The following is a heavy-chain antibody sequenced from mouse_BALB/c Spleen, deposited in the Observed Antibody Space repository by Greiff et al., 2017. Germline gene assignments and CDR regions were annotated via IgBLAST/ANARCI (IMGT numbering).Heavy chain of an antibody. CDR2: IWAGGST. Sequence: VKVEESGPGLVAPSQSLSITCTVSGFSLTSYGVHWVRQPPGKGLEWLGVIWAGGSTNYNSALMSRLSISKDNSKSQVFLKMNSLQTDDTAMYYCARDSLLRLPFAYWGQGTLVTVSA. V-gene: IGHV2-9*02. D-gene: IGHD1-2*01. CDR1: GFSLTSYG. J-gene: IGHJ3*01. CDR3: ARDSLLRLPFAY.